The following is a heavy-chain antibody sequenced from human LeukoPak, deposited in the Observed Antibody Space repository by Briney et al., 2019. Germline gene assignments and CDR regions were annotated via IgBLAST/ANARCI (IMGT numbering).Heavy chain of an antibody. Sequence: PGGSLRLSCAASGFTFSSYAMHWVRQAPGKGLEWVAFLSYDGSNTYYADSVKGRFTISRDNAKNTLFLQMNSLRPEDTAVYYCARDPYNSSGYSAFWGQGTLVTVSS. CDR3: ARDPYNSSGYSAF. D-gene: IGHD3-22*01. CDR1: GFTFSSYA. V-gene: IGHV3-30-3*01. CDR2: LSYDGSNT. J-gene: IGHJ4*02.